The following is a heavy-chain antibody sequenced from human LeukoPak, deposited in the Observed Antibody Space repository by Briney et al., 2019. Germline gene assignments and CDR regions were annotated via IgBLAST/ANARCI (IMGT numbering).Heavy chain of an antibody. V-gene: IGHV3-21*04. CDR1: GFTFSSYS. D-gene: IGHD5-18*01. Sequence: GGSLRLSCAASGFTFSSYSMNWVRQAPGKGLEWVSSISSSGSYIYYADSVKGRFTISRDNAKNSLYLQMNSLRAEDTAVYYCAREEAMDWYFDLWGRGTLVTVSS. J-gene: IGHJ2*01. CDR3: AREEAMDWYFDL. CDR2: ISSSGSYI.